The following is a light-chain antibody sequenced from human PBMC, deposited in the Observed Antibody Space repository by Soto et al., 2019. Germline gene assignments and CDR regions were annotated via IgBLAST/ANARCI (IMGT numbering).Light chain of an antibody. CDR2: DAS. CDR3: QKYGSFWT. Sequence: IVLTQSPATLSLSPGERATLSCRAGQTVTTYLAWYQQKPGQAPRLLIYDASNRATGIPARFSGSGSGTDFTLTIRRLEPDDFAVYYCQKYGSFWTFGQGTKVDIK. J-gene: IGKJ1*01. V-gene: IGKV3-11*01. CDR1: QTVTTY.